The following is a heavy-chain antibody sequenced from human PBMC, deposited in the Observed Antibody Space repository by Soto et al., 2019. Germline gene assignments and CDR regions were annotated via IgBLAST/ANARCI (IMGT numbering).Heavy chain of an antibody. CDR2: IYYSGST. Sequence: SETLSLTCTVSGGSISSYYWSWIRQPPGKGLEWIGYIYYSGSTNYNPSLKSRVTISVDTSKNQFSLKLSSVTAADTAVYYCARDQPRSGRNYYYYGMDVWGQGTTVTVSS. J-gene: IGHJ6*02. D-gene: IGHD5-12*01. CDR1: GGSISSYY. CDR3: ARDQPRSGRNYYYYGMDV. V-gene: IGHV4-59*01.